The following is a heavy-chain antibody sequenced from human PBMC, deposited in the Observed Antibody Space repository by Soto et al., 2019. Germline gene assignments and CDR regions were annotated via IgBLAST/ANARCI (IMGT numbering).Heavy chain of an antibody. Sequence: EVQLVESGGGLVQAGGSLRLSCAASGFALSSYWMHWVRRVPGKGLVWVSRINPDGSRIDYADSVRGRFTISRDNAKNTPFLQMNNLRAEDTALYHCARVPVGAYGKFDPWGQGTLVTVSS. D-gene: IGHD2-8*02. J-gene: IGHJ5*02. CDR3: ARVPVGAYGKFDP. CDR1: GFALSSYW. V-gene: IGHV3-74*01. CDR2: INPDGSRI.